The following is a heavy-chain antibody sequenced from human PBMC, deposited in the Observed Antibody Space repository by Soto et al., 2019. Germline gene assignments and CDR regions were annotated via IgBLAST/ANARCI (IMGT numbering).Heavy chain of an antibody. CDR3: ARASISSAVAAGDY. J-gene: IGHJ4*02. CDR1: GYTFTSYA. D-gene: IGHD6-19*01. V-gene: IGHV1-3*01. Sequence: GASVKVSCKASGYTFTSYAMHWVRQAPGQRLEWMGWINAGNGNTKYSQKFQGRVTITRDTSASTAYMELSSLRSEDTAVYYCARASISSAVAAGDYWGQGTQVTVSS. CDR2: INAGNGNT.